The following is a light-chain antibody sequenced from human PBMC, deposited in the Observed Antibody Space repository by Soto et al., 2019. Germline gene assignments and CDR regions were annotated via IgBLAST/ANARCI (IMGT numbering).Light chain of an antibody. Sequence: QSALTQPRSVSGSPGQSVTISCTGTSSDVGGYNYVSCYQQHPGKAPKLMIYDVSKRPSGVPDRFSGSKSGNTASLTISGLQADDESDYYCCSYAGSRYVFGTGTKVTVL. CDR1: SSDVGGYNY. V-gene: IGLV2-11*01. CDR3: CSYAGSRYV. J-gene: IGLJ1*01. CDR2: DVS.